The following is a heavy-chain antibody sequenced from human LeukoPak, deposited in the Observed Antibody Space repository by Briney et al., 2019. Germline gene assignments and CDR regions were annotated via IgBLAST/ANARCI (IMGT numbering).Heavy chain of an antibody. V-gene: IGHV4-59*01. D-gene: IGHD5-12*01. CDR2: FSYSGNT. CDR1: GASISSYY. J-gene: IGHJ4*02. CDR3: ARGPLDSGYTYFDY. Sequence: KSSETLSLTCTVSGASISSYYWSWIRQPPGKGLEWIGYFSYSGNTNYNPSLKSRVTVSVDTSKNQSSLKLTSVTAADTAVYHCARGPLDSGYTYFDYWGQGTLVTVSS.